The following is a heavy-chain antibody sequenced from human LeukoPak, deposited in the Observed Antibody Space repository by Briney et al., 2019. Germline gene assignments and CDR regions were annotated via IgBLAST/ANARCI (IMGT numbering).Heavy chain of an antibody. CDR3: ARDLSNYYDSSGYYGRAD. D-gene: IGHD3-22*01. Sequence: PGGSLRLSCAASGFTVSSNYMSWVRQAPVKGLEWVSVIYSGGSTYYADSVKGRFTISRDNSKNTLYLQMNSLRAEDTAVYYCARDLSNYYDSSGYYGRADWGQGTLVTVSS. J-gene: IGHJ4*02. CDR2: IYSGGST. CDR1: GFTVSSNY. V-gene: IGHV3-66*01.